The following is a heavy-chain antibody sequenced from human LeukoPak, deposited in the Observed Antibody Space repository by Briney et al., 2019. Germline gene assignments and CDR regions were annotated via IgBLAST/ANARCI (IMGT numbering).Heavy chain of an antibody. Sequence: PGGSLRLSCEASGFTFSSYGMHWVRQAPGKGLEWVAVISYDGSNKYYADSVKGRFTISRDNSKNTLYLQMNSLRAEDTAVYYCAKDLEESSSWNDDFDYWGQGTLVTVSS. CDR2: ISYDGSNK. J-gene: IGHJ4*02. D-gene: IGHD6-13*01. V-gene: IGHV3-30*18. CDR1: GFTFSSYG. CDR3: AKDLEESSSWNDDFDY.